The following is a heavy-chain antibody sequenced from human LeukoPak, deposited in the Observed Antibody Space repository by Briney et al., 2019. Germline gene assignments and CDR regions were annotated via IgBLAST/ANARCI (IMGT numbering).Heavy chain of an antibody. V-gene: IGHV4-39*01. CDR3: ARTGYCSGGSCFSLTFDY. CDR2: IYYSGST. Sequence: SVTLSLACTVSGGSISSSSYYWGWIRQPPGKGLEWIGSIYYSGSTYYNPSLKSRVTISVDTSKNQFSLKLSSVTAADTAVYYCARTGYCSGGSCFSLTFDYWGQGTLVTVSS. D-gene: IGHD2-15*01. J-gene: IGHJ4*02. CDR1: GGSISSSSYY.